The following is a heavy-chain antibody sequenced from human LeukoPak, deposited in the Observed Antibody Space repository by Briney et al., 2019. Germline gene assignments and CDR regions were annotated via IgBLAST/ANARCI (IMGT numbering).Heavy chain of an antibody. Sequence: SETLSLTCTVSGGSISSGDYYWSRIRQPPGKGLEWIGYIYYSGSTYYNPSLKSRVTISVDTSKNQFSLKLSSVTAADTAVYYCARVRGRITIFGVADTMFDYWGQGTLVTVSS. V-gene: IGHV4-30-4*01. CDR3: ARVRGRITIFGVADTMFDY. CDR1: GGSISSGDYY. CDR2: IYYSGST. D-gene: IGHD3-3*01. J-gene: IGHJ4*02.